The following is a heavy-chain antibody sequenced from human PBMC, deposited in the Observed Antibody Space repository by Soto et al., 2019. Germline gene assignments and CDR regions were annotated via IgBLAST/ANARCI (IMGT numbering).Heavy chain of an antibody. CDR3: ARTTGYSSGWYGGDFDY. Sequence: QVQLVQSGAEVKKPGSSVKVSCKASGGTFSSYAISWVRQAPGQGLEWMGGIIPIFGTANYAQKFQGRVTITADESTSTAYMELSSVRSEDTAVYYCARTTGYSSGWYGGDFDYWGQGTLVTVSS. V-gene: IGHV1-69*01. D-gene: IGHD6-19*01. CDR1: GGTFSSYA. J-gene: IGHJ4*02. CDR2: IIPIFGTA.